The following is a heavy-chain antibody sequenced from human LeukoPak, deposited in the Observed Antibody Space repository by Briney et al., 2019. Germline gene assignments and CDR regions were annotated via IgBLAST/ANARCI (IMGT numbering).Heavy chain of an antibody. Sequence: GGSLRLSCEASGFTVSSNYMSWVRQAPGKGLEWVSIIYSGGSNYYADSVKGRFTISRDNFKDTVYLQMNSLRAEDSAVYYCARRGTPDGFDIWGQGTRVTVSS. J-gene: IGHJ3*02. CDR3: ARRGTPDGFDI. CDR1: GFTVSSNY. CDR2: IYSGGSN. V-gene: IGHV3-66*04.